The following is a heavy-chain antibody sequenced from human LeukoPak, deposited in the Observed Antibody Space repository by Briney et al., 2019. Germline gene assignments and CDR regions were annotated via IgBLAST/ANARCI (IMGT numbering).Heavy chain of an antibody. CDR2: IYYSGST. V-gene: IGHV4-59*11. Sequence: SETLSLTCTVSGGSISSHYWSWIRQPPGKGLEWIGYIYYSGSTNTNPSLKSRVNISVETSKNHFSLKLSSVTAADTAVYYCAGAGTLSSIAARPWGYYYCYMDVWGKGTTVTVSS. J-gene: IGHJ6*03. CDR3: AGAGTLSSIAARPWGYYYCYMDV. D-gene: IGHD6-6*01. CDR1: GGSISSHY.